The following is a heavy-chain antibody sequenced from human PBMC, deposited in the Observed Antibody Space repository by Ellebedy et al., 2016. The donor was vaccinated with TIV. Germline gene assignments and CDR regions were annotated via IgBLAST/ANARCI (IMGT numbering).Heavy chain of an antibody. J-gene: IGHJ6*02. Sequence: GGSLTLSCAASGLTVSNTYMSWVRQAPGKGLEWVSVMYSGGSTYYADSLKGRFTISRDNSKNTLYLQMNSLRAEDTAVYFCAKRPPYERSRYYYCGMDVWGQGTTVTVSS. V-gene: IGHV3-66*04. CDR3: AKRPPYERSRYYYCGMDV. CDR1: GLTVSNTY. D-gene: IGHD3-22*01. CDR2: MYSGGST.